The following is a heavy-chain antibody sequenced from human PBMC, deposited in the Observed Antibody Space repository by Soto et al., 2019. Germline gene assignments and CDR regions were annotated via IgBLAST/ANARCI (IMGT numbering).Heavy chain of an antibody. CDR2: MYPGDSDT. CDR1: GYDFNTNW. D-gene: IGHD3-3*01. Sequence: GESLKISCRGSGYDFNTNWFGWVRQLPGRGLEWVRIMYPGDSDTRYNQSLQGHVTLSVDVTVSTAFLQWRSLETSDTGMYFCARLPRDCNKTSCYYAHHWGQGTQVTVSS. V-gene: IGHV5-51*01. CDR3: ARLPRDCNKTSCYYAHH. J-gene: IGHJ5*02.